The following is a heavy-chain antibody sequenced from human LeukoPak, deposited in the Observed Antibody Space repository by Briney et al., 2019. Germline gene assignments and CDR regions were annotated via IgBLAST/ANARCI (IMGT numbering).Heavy chain of an antibody. Sequence: ASVKVSCKASGYTFTGYYMHWVRQAPGQGLEWMGWINPNSGGTNYAQKFQGRVTMTRDTSISTAYMELSRLRSDDTAVYYCARVRYCSSTSCQLRWFDPWGQGTLVTVSS. CDR3: ARVRYCSSTSCQLRWFDP. V-gene: IGHV1-2*02. J-gene: IGHJ5*02. CDR1: GYTFTGYY. CDR2: INPNSGGT. D-gene: IGHD2-2*01.